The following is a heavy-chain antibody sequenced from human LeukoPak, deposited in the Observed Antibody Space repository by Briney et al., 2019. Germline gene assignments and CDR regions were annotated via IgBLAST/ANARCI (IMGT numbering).Heavy chain of an antibody. CDR2: ISSSSSTI. D-gene: IGHD5-18*01. V-gene: IGHV3-48*04. CDR3: ARDSDRIQLWLSGDDP. CDR1: GFTFSSYS. Sequence: QSGGSLRLSCAASGFTFSSYSMNWVRQAPGKGLEWVSYISSSSSTIYYADSVKGRFTISRDNAKNSLYLQMNSLRAEDTAVYYCARDSDRIQLWLSGDDPWGQGTLVTVSS. J-gene: IGHJ5*02.